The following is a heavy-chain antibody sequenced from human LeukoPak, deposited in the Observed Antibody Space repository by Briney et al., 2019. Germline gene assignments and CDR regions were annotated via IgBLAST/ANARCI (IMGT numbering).Heavy chain of an antibody. CDR3: AKEGHGGSSWPYYFDY. J-gene: IGHJ4*02. D-gene: IGHD6-13*01. CDR1: GFIFSNYG. Sequence: QSGGSLGLSCAASGFIFSNYGMYWVRQAPGKGLEWVAVISYDGSNKYYADSVKGRFTISRDNSKNTLSLQMNSLRAEDTAVYYCAKEGHGGSSWPYYFDYWGQGTLVTVSS. CDR2: ISYDGSNK. V-gene: IGHV3-30*18.